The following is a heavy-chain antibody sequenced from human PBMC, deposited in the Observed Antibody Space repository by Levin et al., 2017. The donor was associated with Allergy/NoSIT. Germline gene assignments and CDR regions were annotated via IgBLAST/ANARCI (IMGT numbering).Heavy chain of an antibody. J-gene: IGHJ6*02. D-gene: IGHD6-13*01. CDR2: IVVGSGNT. Sequence: GASVKVSCKASGFTFTSSAVQWVRQARGQRLEWIGWIVVGSGNTNYAQKFQERVTITRDMSTSTAYMELSSLRSEDTAVYYCAAGVSSWYYYYGMDVWGQGTTVTVSS. CDR1: GFTFTSSA. V-gene: IGHV1-58*01. CDR3: AAGVSSWYYYYGMDV.